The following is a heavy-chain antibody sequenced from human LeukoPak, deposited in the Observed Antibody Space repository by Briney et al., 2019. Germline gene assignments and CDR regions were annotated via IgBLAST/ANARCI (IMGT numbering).Heavy chain of an antibody. J-gene: IGHJ6*04. D-gene: IGHD3-10*01. CDR3: VEGRMVRGVTYYYYGMDV. V-gene: IGHV3-64D*06. CDR1: GFTFSSYA. Sequence: GGSLRLSCSASGFTFSSYAMHWVRQAPGKGLEYVSAISSNGGSTYYADSVKGRFTISRDNSKNTLYLQMSSLRAEDTAVYYCVEGRMVRGVTYYYYGMDVWGKGTTVTVSS. CDR2: ISSNGGST.